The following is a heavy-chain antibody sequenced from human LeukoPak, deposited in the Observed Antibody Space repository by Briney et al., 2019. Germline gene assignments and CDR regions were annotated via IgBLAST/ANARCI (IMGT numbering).Heavy chain of an antibody. CDR2: ISKDGNNI. CDR1: GFTFSTYV. CDR3: ARDLEGIAVAGALHY. V-gene: IGHV3-30-3*01. J-gene: IGHJ4*02. Sequence: GGSLRLSCAASGFTFSTYVMHWVRQAPGKGLDWVAVISKDGNNIYYADLVKGRFTISRDNSKSTLYLQMNSLRAEDTAVYYCARDLEGIAVAGALHYWGQGALVTVSS. D-gene: IGHD6-19*01.